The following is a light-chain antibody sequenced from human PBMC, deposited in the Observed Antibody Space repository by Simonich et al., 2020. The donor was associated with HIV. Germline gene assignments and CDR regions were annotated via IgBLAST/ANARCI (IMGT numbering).Light chain of an antibody. V-gene: IGLV2-23*01. J-gene: IGLJ2*01. Sequence: QSALTQPPSASGSPGQSVTISCTGTSNDVGGYNYVSWYQQHPDKAPKLMIYEGSKRPSGVSHCFAGSKSGNTASLTISGLQAEDEADYYCCSYAGSSTLVFGGGTKLTVL. CDR1: SNDVGGYNY. CDR2: EGS. CDR3: CSYAGSSTLV.